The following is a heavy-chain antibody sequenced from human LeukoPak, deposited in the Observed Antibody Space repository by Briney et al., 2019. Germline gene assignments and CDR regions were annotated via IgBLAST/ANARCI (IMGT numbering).Heavy chain of an antibody. V-gene: IGHV4-30-4*01. J-gene: IGHJ4*02. D-gene: IGHD3-22*01. Sequence: SETLSLTCTVSGGSISSGDYYWSWIRQPPGTGLEWIGYIYYSGSTYYNPSLKSRVTISVDTSKNQFSLKLSSVTAADTAVYYCARVKYYYDSSGYPLDYWGRGTLVTVSS. CDR3: ARVKYYYDSSGYPLDY. CDR1: GGSISSGDYY. CDR2: IYYSGST.